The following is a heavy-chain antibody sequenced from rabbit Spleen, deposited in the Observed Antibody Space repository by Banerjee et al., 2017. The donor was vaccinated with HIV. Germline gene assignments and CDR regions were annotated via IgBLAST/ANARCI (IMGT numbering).Heavy chain of an antibody. CDR2: IDGRDTGKT. CDR1: GFSFGVDYW. J-gene: IGHJ4*01. CDR3: QRGVRL. V-gene: IGHV1S45*01. Sequence: QEQLVESGGGLVQPEGSLTLTCTASGFSFGVDYWICWVRQAPGKGLEWIGCIDGRDTGKTDYATWANGRFILSKTSSTTVTLQMTSLTPADTATYFCQRGVRLWGPGTLVTVS.